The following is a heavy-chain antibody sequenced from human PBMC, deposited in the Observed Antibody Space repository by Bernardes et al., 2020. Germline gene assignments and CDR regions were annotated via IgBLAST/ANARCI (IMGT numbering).Heavy chain of an antibody. V-gene: IGHV3-74*01. CDR2: INSDGSST. J-gene: IGHJ4*02. CDR1: GFTFSSYW. CDR3: ASDRSRLAPFDY. D-gene: IGHD5-12*01. Sequence: GGSLRLSCAASGFTFSSYWMHWVRQAPGKGLEWVSRINSDGSSTSYADSVKGRFTISRDNAKNTLYLQMNSLRAEDTAVYYCASDRSRLAPFDYWGQGTLVTVSS.